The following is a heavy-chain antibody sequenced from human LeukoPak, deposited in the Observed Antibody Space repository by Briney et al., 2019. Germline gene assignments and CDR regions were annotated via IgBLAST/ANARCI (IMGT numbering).Heavy chain of an antibody. V-gene: IGHV4-4*07. CDR3: ARRRYMDV. Sequence: PSETLSLTCTVSGGSISSHSWSWIRQPAGKGLEWIGRIFTSGSTYYNPSLKSRVIMSVDTSKNQFSLKLSSVTAADTAVYYCARRRYMDVWGKGTTVTISS. CDR1: GGSISSHS. J-gene: IGHJ6*03. CDR2: IFTSGST.